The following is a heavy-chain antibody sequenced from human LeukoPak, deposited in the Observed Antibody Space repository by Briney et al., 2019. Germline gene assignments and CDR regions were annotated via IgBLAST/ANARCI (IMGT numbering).Heavy chain of an antibody. V-gene: IGHV3-30-3*01. J-gene: IGHJ4*02. D-gene: IGHD6-13*01. CDR1: GFTFSSYA. Sequence: GGSLRLSCAASGFTFSSYAMHWVRQAPGKGLEWVAVISYDGSNKYYADSVKGRFTISRDNSKNTLYLQMNSLRAEDTAVYYCATQSFSSPRIYWGQGTLVTVSS. CDR3: ATQSFSSPRIY. CDR2: ISYDGSNK.